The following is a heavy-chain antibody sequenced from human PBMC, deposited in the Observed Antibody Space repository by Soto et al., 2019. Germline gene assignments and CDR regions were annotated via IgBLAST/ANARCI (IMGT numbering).Heavy chain of an antibody. CDR3: ARAISYCSGGSCPTDLDY. Sequence: GGSLRLSCAASGFTVSSNYMSWVRQAPGKGLEWVSVIYSGGSTYYADSVKGRFTISRDNSKNTLYLQMNSLRAEDTAVYYCARAISYCSGGSCPTDLDYWGQGTLVTVSS. V-gene: IGHV3-66*01. D-gene: IGHD2-15*01. J-gene: IGHJ4*02. CDR1: GFTVSSNY. CDR2: IYSGGST.